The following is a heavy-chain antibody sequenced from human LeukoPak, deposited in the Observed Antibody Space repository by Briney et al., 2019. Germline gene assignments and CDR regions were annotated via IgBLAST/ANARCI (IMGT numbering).Heavy chain of an antibody. CDR2: IIPIFGTA. CDR3: ATYYYGSGDAFDI. V-gene: IGHV1-69*05. CDR1: GGTFSSYA. D-gene: IGHD3-10*01. Sequence: SVKVSCKASGGTFSSYAISWVRQAPGQGLEWMGGIIPIFGTANYAQKFRGRVTITTDESTSTAYMELSSLRSEDTAVYYCATYYYGSGDAFDIWGQGTMVTVSS. J-gene: IGHJ3*02.